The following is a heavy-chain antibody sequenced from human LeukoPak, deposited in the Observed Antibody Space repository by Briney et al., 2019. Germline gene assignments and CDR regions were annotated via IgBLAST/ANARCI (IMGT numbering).Heavy chain of an antibody. J-gene: IGHJ4*02. CDR2: INSDGSST. CDR1: GFTFSSYW. CDR3: ARDRTDYVWGSYRYTVFYYFDY. V-gene: IGHV3-74*01. Sequence: GGSLRLSCAASGFTFSSYWMHWVRQAPGKGLVWVSRINSDGSSTSYADSVKGRFTISRDNAKNSLYLQMNSLRAEDTAVYYCARDRTDYVWGSYRYTVFYYFDYWGQGTLVTVSS. D-gene: IGHD3-16*02.